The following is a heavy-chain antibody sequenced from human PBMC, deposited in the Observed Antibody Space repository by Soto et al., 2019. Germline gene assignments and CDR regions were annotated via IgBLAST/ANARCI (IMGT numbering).Heavy chain of an antibody. Sequence: GASVKVSCKASGYTFTSYYMHWVRQAPGQGLEWMGIINPSGGSTSYAQKFQGRVTMTRDTSTSTVYMELSSLRSEDTAVYYCAAPATRPYDYIWGSHNHDAFDFWGQGTMVTVSS. J-gene: IGHJ3*01. D-gene: IGHD3-16*01. CDR1: GYTFTSYY. CDR3: AAPATRPYDYIWGSHNHDAFDF. CDR2: INPSGGST. V-gene: IGHV1-46*01.